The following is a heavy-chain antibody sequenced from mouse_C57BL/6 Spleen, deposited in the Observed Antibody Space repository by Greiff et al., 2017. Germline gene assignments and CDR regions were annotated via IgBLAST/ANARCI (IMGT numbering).Heavy chain of an antibody. J-gene: IGHJ2*01. D-gene: IGHD1-2*01. V-gene: IGHV1-53*01. CDR1: GYTFSSYW. Sequence: QVHLQQSGTDLVKPGASVKLSCKASGYTFSSYWMHWVQQRPGQGLEWIGTINPSDGGTNYNERFKSQATLTVDKSSSTAYMQLSSLTSEDSAVYDCARRRDYGACFDYWGQGTTLTVSA. CDR3: ARRRDYGACFDY. CDR2: INPSDGGT.